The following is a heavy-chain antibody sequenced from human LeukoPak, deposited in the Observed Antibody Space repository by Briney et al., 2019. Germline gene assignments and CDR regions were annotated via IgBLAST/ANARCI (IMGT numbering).Heavy chain of an antibody. J-gene: IGHJ6*02. CDR3: ARNAGTKDYYYGMDV. CDR1: GFTFSSYA. CDR2: FFYSGST. Sequence: GSLRLSCAASGFTFSSYAMSWVRQPPGKGLEWIGYFFYSGSTRYNPSLKSRVTISGDMSNNQFSLRLTSLTAADTAVYYCARNAGTKDYYYGMDVWGQGTTVIVSS. V-gene: IGHV4-59*08. D-gene: IGHD2-2*01.